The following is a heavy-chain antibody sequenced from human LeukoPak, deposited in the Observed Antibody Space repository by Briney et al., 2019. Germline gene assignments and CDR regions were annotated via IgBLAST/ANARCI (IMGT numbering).Heavy chain of an antibody. D-gene: IGHD3-16*01. CDR1: QFTFNNYG. CDR2: IWTDGLKK. J-gene: IGHJ3*01. CDR3: ARGELGGAFDL. V-gene: IGHV3-33*01. Sequence: PGGSLRLSCEASQFTFNNYGLHWVRQAPGRGLEWVAFIWTDGLKKSYADSVKGRFTISSDPSKNTQFLQMNSLRVEDTATYYCARGELGGAFDLWGRGTRVTVSS.